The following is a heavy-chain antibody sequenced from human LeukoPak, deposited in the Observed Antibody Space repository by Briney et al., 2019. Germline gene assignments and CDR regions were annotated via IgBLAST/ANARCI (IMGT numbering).Heavy chain of an antibody. Sequence: ETLSLTCAVSGGSISSSNWWSWVRQAPGKGLEWVSVIYSGGSTYYADSVKGRFTISRDDAENSLNLQMSSLRAEDTAVYYCARGYSSSFYQYFDSWGQGTLVTVSS. CDR3: ARGYSSSFYQYFDS. J-gene: IGHJ4*02. CDR1: GGSISSSNW. CDR2: IYSGGST. D-gene: IGHD6-6*01. V-gene: IGHV3-53*01.